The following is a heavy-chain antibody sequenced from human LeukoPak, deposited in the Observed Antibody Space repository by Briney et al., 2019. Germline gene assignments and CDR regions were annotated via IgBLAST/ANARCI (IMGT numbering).Heavy chain of an antibody. V-gene: IGHV3-15*01. J-gene: IGHJ4*02. CDR2: IKSKTDDGST. CDR3: TTDYDYVWGSYRPIDY. D-gene: IGHD3-16*02. CDR1: GFTFSNAW. Sequence: GGALSLSCAASGFTFSNAWMRWVGQAPGKGLEWVGRIKSKTDDGSTDSAPPVKGRFTSSRDDSKNTLYLQMNSLKTEDTAVYYCTTDYDYVWGSYRPIDYWGQGTLVTVSS.